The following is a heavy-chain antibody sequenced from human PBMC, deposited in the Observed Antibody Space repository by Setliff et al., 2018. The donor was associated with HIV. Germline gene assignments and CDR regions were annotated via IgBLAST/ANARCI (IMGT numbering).Heavy chain of an antibody. Sequence: PSESLSLTCTVSGDSITRVSSFWSWIRQPAGKSLEYLGLIFTSGTIRYNPSLKSRLTLSRDTSKNQFSLRLNSVTAADTAVYYCARVQYHYVNNGDSYYFTHWGHGTLVTVSS. J-gene: IGHJ4*01. V-gene: IGHV4-61*02. CDR3: ARVQYHYVNNGDSYYFTH. CDR2: IFTSGTI. CDR1: GDSITRVSSF. D-gene: IGHD3-10*02.